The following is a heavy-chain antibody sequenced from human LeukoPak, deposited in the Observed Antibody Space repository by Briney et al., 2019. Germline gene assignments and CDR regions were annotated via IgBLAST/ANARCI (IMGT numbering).Heavy chain of an antibody. Sequence: GGSLRLSCVASRFSFSSHWMTWVRQAPGKGLEWVANIKEDGREEYYADSVKGRFTISRDNAKYSLYLQMNSLRGEDTAVYYCAKTIVVSNVFDIWGQGTLVTVSS. D-gene: IGHD1-26*01. CDR2: IKEDGREE. CDR3: AKTIVVSNVFDI. J-gene: IGHJ3*02. CDR1: RFSFSSHW. V-gene: IGHV3-7*01.